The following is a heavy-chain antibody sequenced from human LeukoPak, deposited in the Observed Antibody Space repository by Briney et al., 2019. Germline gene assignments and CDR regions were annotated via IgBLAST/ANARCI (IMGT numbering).Heavy chain of an antibody. D-gene: IGHD6-19*01. CDR1: GGSISSYY. CDR2: IYYSGST. CDR3: ARGQPQRYNSDWYVNWFDP. J-gene: IGHJ5*02. Sequence: SETLSLTCTVSGGSISSYYWSWIRQPPGKGLEWIGYIYYSGSTNYNPSLKSRVTISMDTPKNQFSLNVNSVTAADTAVYFCARGQPQRYNSDWYVNWFDPWGQGTLISVSS. V-gene: IGHV4-59*01.